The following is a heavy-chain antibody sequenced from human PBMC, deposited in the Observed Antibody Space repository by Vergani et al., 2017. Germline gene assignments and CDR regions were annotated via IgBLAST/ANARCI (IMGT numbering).Heavy chain of an antibody. D-gene: IGHD1-1*01. Sequence: EVELVQSGPEMRKPGESVKISCKGSEYIFGNYWIGWVRQMPGKGLEWMGIIYPADSDTRYSPSFQGQVTISAAKSISTAFLQWDSLKASDTALYSCARHTTYTDSWGQGTLVTVSS. CDR1: EYIFGNYW. CDR2: IYPADSDT. CDR3: ARHTTYTDS. V-gene: IGHV5-51*01. J-gene: IGHJ4*02.